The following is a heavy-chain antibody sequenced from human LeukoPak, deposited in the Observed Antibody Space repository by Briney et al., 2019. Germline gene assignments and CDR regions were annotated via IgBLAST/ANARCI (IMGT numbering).Heavy chain of an antibody. Sequence: PGRCLSLSCAVSGFTFSSYWTHWVRQPPGKGRVWVSGIHSEGRSTIYADSVEGRFTISRDNVKNTLYLEMNSLRAEDTAVYYCVRDYNYLRPLDYWGQGNLVTVSS. CDR1: GFTFSSYW. V-gene: IGHV3-74*01. J-gene: IGHJ4*02. CDR2: IHSEGRST. D-gene: IGHD3-22*01. CDR3: VRDYNYLRPLDY.